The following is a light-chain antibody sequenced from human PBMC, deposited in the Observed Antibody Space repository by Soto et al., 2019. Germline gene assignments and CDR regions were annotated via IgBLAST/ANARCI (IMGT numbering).Light chain of an antibody. CDR2: EGS. CDR3: CSYTDSSTRVG. V-gene: IGLV2-23*01. Sequence: QSALTQPASVSWSPGQSITISCTGNSSDVGSDNLVSWYQQYPGKAPKLMLYEGSKLPSGVSNRFSGSQSGNTASLTNSGLQADDEADYYCCSYTDSSTRVGSGGGTQLTVL. CDR1: SSDVGSDNL. J-gene: IGLJ2*01.